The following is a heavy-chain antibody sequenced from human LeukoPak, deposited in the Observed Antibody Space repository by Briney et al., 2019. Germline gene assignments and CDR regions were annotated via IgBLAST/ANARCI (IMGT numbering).Heavy chain of an antibody. J-gene: IGHJ6*03. CDR3: ARVGYGSRGIVYYYYYYMDV. D-gene: IGHD3-10*01. V-gene: IGHV3-23*01. CDR1: GFTFSSYA. CDR2: ISGSGGST. Sequence: GGSLRLSCAASGFTFSSYAMSWVRQAPGKGLEWVSAISGSGGSTYYADSVKGRFTISRDNSKNTLYLQMNSLRAEDTAVYYCARVGYGSRGIVYYYYYYMDVWGKGTTVTVSS.